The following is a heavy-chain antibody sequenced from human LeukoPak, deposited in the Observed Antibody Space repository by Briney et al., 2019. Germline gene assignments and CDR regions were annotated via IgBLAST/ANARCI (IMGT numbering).Heavy chain of an antibody. CDR1: GGSISSYY. D-gene: IGHD3-22*01. CDR3: ARWALYYYDSSGYYPYGMDV. CDR2: IYCSGST. J-gene: IGHJ6*02. Sequence: EAWETLSLTCSVSGGSISSYYWSWIRQPPGKGLEWIGYIYCSGSTNYNPSLKSRVTISVDTSKNQFSLKLSAVSAADTAVYYCARWALYYYDSSGYYPYGMDVWGQGTTVTVSS. V-gene: IGHV4-59*01.